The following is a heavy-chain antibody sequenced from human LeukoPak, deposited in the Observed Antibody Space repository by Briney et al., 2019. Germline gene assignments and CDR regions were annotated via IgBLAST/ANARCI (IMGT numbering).Heavy chain of an antibody. J-gene: IGHJ6*02. CDR3: ARELWFGEYGMDV. CDR1: GGSISSGDDY. Sequence: PSETLSLTCTVSGGSISSGDDYWSWIRQPPGKGLEWIGYIYYSGSTYYNPSLKSRVTISVDTSKNQFSLKLSSVTAADTAVYYCARELWFGEYGMDVWGQGTTVTVSS. CDR2: IYYSGST. D-gene: IGHD3-10*01. V-gene: IGHV4-30-4*01.